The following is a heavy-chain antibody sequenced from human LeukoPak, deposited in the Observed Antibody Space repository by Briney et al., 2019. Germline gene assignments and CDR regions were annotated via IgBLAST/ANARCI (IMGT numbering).Heavy chain of an antibody. V-gene: IGHV4-38-2*02. CDR2: IYHSGST. J-gene: IGHJ4*02. CDR1: GYSISSGYY. CDR3: ARDIVVVVAASYFDY. Sequence: SETLSLTCAVSGYSISSGYYWGWIRPPPGKGLEWIGSIYHSGSTYYNPSLKSRVTISVDTSKNQFSLKLSSVTAADTAVYYCARDIVVVVAASYFDYWGQGTLVTVSS. D-gene: IGHD2-15*01.